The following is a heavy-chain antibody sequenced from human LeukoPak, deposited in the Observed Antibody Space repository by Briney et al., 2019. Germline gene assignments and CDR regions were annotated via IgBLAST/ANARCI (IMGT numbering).Heavy chain of an antibody. CDR2: ISGSGGCT. J-gene: IGHJ3*02. V-gene: IGHV3-23*01. CDR1: ACTFCSYA. D-gene: IGHD2-15*01. CDR3: AKDREDIVVVVAAAHDAFDI. Sequence: GGALRLTCAASACTFCSYAWSWVRQAPGKGLEWVSAISGSGGCTYYADFVKGRFTISRDNSKNTLYLQMNSLRAEDTAVYYCAKDREDIVVVVAAAHDAFDIWGQGTMVTVSS.